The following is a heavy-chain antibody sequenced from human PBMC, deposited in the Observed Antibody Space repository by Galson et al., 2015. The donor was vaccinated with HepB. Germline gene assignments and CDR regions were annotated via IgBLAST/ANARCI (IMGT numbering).Heavy chain of an antibody. V-gene: IGHV3-23*01. D-gene: IGHD3-3*01. CDR1: GFTFSNYA. CDR3: AKLGDDFWSGYPPRWFDP. CDR2: ISGSGGST. J-gene: IGHJ5*02. Sequence: SLRLSCAASGFTFSNYAMSWVRQAPGKGLEWVSAISGSGGSTYYADSVKGRFTISRDNSKNTLYLQMNCLRAEDTAVYYCAKLGDDFWSGYPPRWFDPWGQGTLVTVSS.